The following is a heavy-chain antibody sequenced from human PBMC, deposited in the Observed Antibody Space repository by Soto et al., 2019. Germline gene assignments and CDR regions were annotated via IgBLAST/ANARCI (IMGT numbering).Heavy chain of an antibody. V-gene: IGHV4-34*01. CDR2: INHSGST. CDR3: ARFGSGSYYHYYFDY. CDR1: GGSFSDYY. J-gene: IGHJ4*02. Sequence: QVQLQQWGAGLLKPSETLSLTCAVYGGSFSDYYWSWIRQPPGKGLEGIGEINHSGSTNYNPSLKSRVANSVDTSKNQFSLKLSSVTAADTAVYYCARFGSGSYYHYYFDYWGQGTLVTVSS. D-gene: IGHD3-10*01.